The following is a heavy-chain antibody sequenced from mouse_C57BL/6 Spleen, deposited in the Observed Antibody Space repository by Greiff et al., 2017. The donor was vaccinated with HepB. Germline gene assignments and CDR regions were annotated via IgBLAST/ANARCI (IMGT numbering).Heavy chain of an antibody. D-gene: IGHD1-1*01. J-gene: IGHJ2*01. Sequence: VQLQQSGPELVKPGASVKISCKASGYSFTGYYMNWVKQSPEKSLEWIGEINPSTGGTTYNQKFKAKATLTVDKSSSTAYMQLKRLTSEDSAVYYCARPLLTTVVAPFDYWGQGTTLTVSS. CDR3: ARPLLTTVVAPFDY. CDR1: GYSFTGYY. V-gene: IGHV1-42*01. CDR2: INPSTGGT.